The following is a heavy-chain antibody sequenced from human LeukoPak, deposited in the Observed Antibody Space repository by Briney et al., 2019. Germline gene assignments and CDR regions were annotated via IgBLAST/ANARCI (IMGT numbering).Heavy chain of an antibody. CDR2: IYLGDSDT. D-gene: IGHD5-18*01. CDR3: ARNTGYMYGEFDY. J-gene: IGHJ4*02. CDR1: GHSFTNYW. Sequence: GESLKISCKGSGHSFTNYWIGWVRQMPGKGLEWMGMIYLGDSDTRYSPSFQGQVTISADKSISTAYLQWTSLKASDTAMYYCARNTGYMYGEFDYWGQGTLVTVSS. V-gene: IGHV5-51*01.